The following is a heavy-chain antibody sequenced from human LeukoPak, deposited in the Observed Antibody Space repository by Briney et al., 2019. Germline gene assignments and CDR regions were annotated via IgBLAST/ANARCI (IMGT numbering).Heavy chain of an antibody. Sequence: PGGSLRLSCAASGFTFSSYWMNWVRQAPGKGLEWVANIKQDGSEKYYVDSVKGRFTISRDNAKNSLYLQMNSLRAEDTAVYYCARETTRDYDFWSGYYKNRYFDYWGQGTLVTVSS. J-gene: IGHJ4*02. CDR2: IKQDGSEK. V-gene: IGHV3-7*01. D-gene: IGHD3-3*01. CDR3: ARETTRDYDFWSGYYKNRYFDY. CDR1: GFTFSSYW.